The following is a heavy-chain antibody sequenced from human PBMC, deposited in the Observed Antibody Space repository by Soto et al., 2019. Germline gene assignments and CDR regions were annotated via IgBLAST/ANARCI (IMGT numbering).Heavy chain of an antibody. CDR2: ISGSGGST. V-gene: IGHV3-23*01. CDR1: GFTFRSYA. Sequence: QPVGSLRLSCAASGFTFRSYAMSWVRQAPGKGLEWVSAISGSGGSTYYADSLKGRFTISRDNSKNTLYLQMNSMRAEDTAVYYCAKIRVEWELLQSYYFDYWGQGTLVTVSS. J-gene: IGHJ4*02. CDR3: AKIRVEWELLQSYYFDY. D-gene: IGHD1-26*01.